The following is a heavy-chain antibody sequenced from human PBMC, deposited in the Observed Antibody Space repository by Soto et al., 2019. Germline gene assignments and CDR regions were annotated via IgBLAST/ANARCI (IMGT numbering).Heavy chain of an antibody. CDR2: ISSSSSYT. D-gene: IGHD6-19*01. J-gene: IGHJ4*02. CDR3: ARVFLGYSSGSTYDY. CDR1: GFTFSDYY. V-gene: IGHV3-11*05. Sequence: GGSLRLSCAASGFTFSDYYMSWIRQAPGKGLEWVSYISSSSSYTNNADTVKGRFTISRDNAKNLLYLQMNSLRAEYMAVYYCARVFLGYSSGSTYDYWGQGTLVTVSS.